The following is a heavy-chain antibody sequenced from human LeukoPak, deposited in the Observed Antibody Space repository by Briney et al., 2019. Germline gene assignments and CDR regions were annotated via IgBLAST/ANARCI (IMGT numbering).Heavy chain of an antibody. Sequence: SETLSLTCTVSGGSISSYYWSWIRQPPGKGLEWIGYIYYSGSTNYNPSLKSRVTISVDTSKNQFSLKLSSVTAADTAVYYCARGVEDDYGGNSARAEIDFDYWGQGTLVTVSS. CDR1: GGSISSYY. V-gene: IGHV4-59*01. CDR3: ARGVEDDYGGNSARAEIDFDY. J-gene: IGHJ4*02. CDR2: IYYSGST. D-gene: IGHD4-23*01.